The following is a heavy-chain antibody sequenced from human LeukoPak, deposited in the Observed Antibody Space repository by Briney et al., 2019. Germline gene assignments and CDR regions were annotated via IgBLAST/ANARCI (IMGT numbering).Heavy chain of an antibody. V-gene: IGHV1-69*13. CDR1: GGTFTSYA. Sequence: ASVKVSCKASGGTFTSYAISWVRQAPGQGLEWMGGIILIFGTANYAQKFQGRVTITADESTSTAYMELSSLRSEDTAVYYCARFDGYNSNYWGQGTLVTVSS. CDR3: ARFDGYNSNY. J-gene: IGHJ4*02. CDR2: IILIFGTA. D-gene: IGHD5-24*01.